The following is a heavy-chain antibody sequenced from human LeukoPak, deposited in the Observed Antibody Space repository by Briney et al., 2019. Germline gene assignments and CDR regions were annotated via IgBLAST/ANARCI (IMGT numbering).Heavy chain of an antibody. J-gene: IGHJ4*02. CDR3: ARDHSSGRYFDF. CDR2: ISGSSTYI. D-gene: IGHD3-22*01. Sequence: GGSLRLSCAASGFTFSSYSMNWVRQAPGKGLEWVSSISGSSTYIDYADSVKGRFTISRDNAKNALYLQMDSPRAEDTAVYYCARDHSSGRYFDFWGQGTLVSVSS. V-gene: IGHV3-21*01. CDR1: GFTFSSYS.